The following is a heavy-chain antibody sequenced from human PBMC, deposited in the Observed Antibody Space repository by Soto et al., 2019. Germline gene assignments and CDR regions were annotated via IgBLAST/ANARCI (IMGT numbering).Heavy chain of an antibody. Sequence: SETLSLTCAVYGGSFSGYYWSWIRQPPGKGLEWIGEINHSGSTNYNPSLKSRVTISVDTSKNQFSLKLSSVTAADTAVYYCARIKRGYSYAWYFDLWGRGTLVTVSS. CDR3: ARIKRGYSYAWYFDL. CDR2: INHSGST. CDR1: GGSFSGYY. V-gene: IGHV4-34*01. J-gene: IGHJ2*01. D-gene: IGHD5-18*01.